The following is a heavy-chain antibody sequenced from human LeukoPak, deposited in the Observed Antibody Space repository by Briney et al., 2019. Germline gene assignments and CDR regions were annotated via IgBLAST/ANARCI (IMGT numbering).Heavy chain of an antibody. CDR1: GFTFSSYS. Sequence: PGGSLRLSCAASGFTFSSYSMNWVRQAPGKGLEWVSYISTSSSIIYYADSVKGRFTVSRDNAKNSLYLQMNSLRAEDTAVYYCARGTVTTLGFDYWGQGTLVTVSS. V-gene: IGHV3-48*01. J-gene: IGHJ4*02. CDR2: ISTSSSII. CDR3: ARGTVTTLGFDY. D-gene: IGHD4-17*01.